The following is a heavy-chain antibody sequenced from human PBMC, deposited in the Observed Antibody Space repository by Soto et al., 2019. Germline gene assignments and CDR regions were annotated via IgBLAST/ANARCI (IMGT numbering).Heavy chain of an antibody. J-gene: IGHJ6*03. CDR1: GFIFSNYA. Sequence: EVQVLESGGGLVQPGGSLRLSCVGSGFIFSNYAMAWVRQAPGKGLEWVSGFGGSGGTYYADSVKGRYTISRDNSKNTLYLQMNRLRVEDPAVYYCAKSQSSLYYMDVWGKGTAVTVSS. CDR3: AKSQSSLYYMDV. CDR2: FGGSGGT. V-gene: IGHV3-23*01.